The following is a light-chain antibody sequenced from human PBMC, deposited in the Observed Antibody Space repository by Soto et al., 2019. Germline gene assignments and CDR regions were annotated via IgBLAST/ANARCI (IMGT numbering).Light chain of an antibody. V-gene: IGKV3-20*01. J-gene: IGKJ1*01. CDR1: QSVSSSY. Sequence: EIVLMQFPGILFLXTGERATLSCRASQSVSSSYLAWYQQKPGQAPRLLIYGASSRATGIPDRFSGSGSGTDFTLTISRLEPEDFAVYYCQQYGSSPPTFGQGTRWISN. CDR2: GAS. CDR3: QQYGSSPPT.